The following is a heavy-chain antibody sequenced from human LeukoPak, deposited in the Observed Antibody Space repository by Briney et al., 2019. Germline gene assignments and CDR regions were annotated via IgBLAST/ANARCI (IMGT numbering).Heavy chain of an antibody. CDR2: IYYSGST. CDR1: GGSVSSGSYY. D-gene: IGHD3-3*01. Sequence: PSETLSLTCTVSGGSVSSGSYYWSWIRQPPGKGLEWIGYIYYSGSTNYNPSLKSRVTISVDTSKNQFSLKLSSVTAADTAVYYCARGVFDRYLRFLVGLDYWGQGTLVTVSS. CDR3: ARGVFDRYLRFLVGLDY. V-gene: IGHV4-61*01. J-gene: IGHJ4*02.